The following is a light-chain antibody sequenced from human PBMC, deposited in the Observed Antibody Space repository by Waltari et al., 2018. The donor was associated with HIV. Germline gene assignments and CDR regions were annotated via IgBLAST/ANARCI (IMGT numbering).Light chain of an antibody. CDR3: AAWDDSLSGGV. Sequence: QSVLTQPPSASGTPGQSVTITCSGSSSNIGSNFVYWYQQVPGTAPKLLIYRNNPRPLGVPDRFSGSKSGTSASLAISGLRAEDEADYYCAAWDDSLSGGVFGGGTKLTVL. V-gene: IGLV1-47*01. CDR1: SSNIGSNF. J-gene: IGLJ2*01. CDR2: RNN.